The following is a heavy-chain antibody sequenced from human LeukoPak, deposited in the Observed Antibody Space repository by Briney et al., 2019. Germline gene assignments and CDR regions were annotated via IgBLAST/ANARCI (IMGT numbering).Heavy chain of an antibody. CDR2: ISGSGGST. J-gene: IGHJ4*02. CDR1: GFTFSTYA. V-gene: IGHV3-23*01. D-gene: IGHD3-3*01. CDR3: AKALTIFGVATNFDY. Sequence: GGSLRLSCAASGFTFSTYAMSWVRQAPGKGLEWVSAISGSGGSTYYADSVKGRFTISRDNSKNTLYLQMNSLRAEDTAVYYCAKALTIFGVATNFDYWGQGTLVTVSS.